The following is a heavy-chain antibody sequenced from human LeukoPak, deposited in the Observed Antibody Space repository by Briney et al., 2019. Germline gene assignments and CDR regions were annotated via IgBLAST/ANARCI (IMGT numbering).Heavy chain of an antibody. CDR1: GGSISSSSYY. D-gene: IGHD6-13*01. CDR2: IYYSGST. CDR3: ARLLSSSWDTFDY. J-gene: IGHJ4*02. V-gene: IGHV4-39*01. Sequence: SETLSLTCTVSGGSISSSSYYWGWIRQPPGKGLEWIGSIYYSGSTYYNPSLKSRVTISVDTSKNQFSLKLSSVTAADTAVYYCARLLSSSWDTFDYWGQGTLVTVSS.